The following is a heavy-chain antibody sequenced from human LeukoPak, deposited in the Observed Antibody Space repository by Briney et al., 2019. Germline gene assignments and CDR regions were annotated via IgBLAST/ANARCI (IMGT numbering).Heavy chain of an antibody. CDR1: GFTFSNYA. V-gene: IGHV3-30*04. D-gene: IGHD4-23*01. Sequence: SGGSLRLSCAASGFTFSNYAMHWVRQAPGKGLEWVAVISDDGSKKYYADSVKGRFTISRDNAKNSLYLQMNSLRAEDTAVYYCAKADYGGNPDYYYYYYMDVWGKGTTVTVSS. J-gene: IGHJ6*03. CDR3: AKADYGGNPDYYYYYYMDV. CDR2: ISDDGSKK.